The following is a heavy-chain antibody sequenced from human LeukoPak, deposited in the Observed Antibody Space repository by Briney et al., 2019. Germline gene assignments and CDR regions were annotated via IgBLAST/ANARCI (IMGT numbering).Heavy chain of an antibody. CDR2: LIVIGDIT. CDR1: GVTFRSYA. CDR3: ANCNLWLPHHS. Sequence: GGSLRLSCGASGVTFRSYAMSWVREAPGKGVECVLGLIVIGDITHSAHSVKGPFTISRDNSKNTLYLQMNSLRAEDTAVYYSANCNLWLPHHSWGQGTLVTVSS. D-gene: IGHD3-9*01. J-gene: IGHJ5*02. V-gene: IGHV3-23*01.